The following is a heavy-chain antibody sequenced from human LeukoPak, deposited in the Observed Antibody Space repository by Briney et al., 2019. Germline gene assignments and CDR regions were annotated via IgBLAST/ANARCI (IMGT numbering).Heavy chain of an antibody. J-gene: IGHJ5*02. V-gene: IGHV1-18*01. CDR3: ARGDRGTMVRGVSELDP. CDR2: ISAYNGNT. D-gene: IGHD3-10*01. Sequence: ASVKVSCKASGYTFTSYGISWVRQAPGQGLEWMGWISAYNGNTNYAQKLQGRVTMTTDTSTSTAYMELRSLRSDDTAVYYCARGDRGTMVRGVSELDPWGQGTLVTVSS. CDR1: GYTFTSYG.